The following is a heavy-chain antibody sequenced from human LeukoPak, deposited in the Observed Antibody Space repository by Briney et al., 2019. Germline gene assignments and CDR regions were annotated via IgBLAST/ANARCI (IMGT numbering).Heavy chain of an antibody. CDR1: GFTFSSYA. V-gene: IGHV3-30-3*01. D-gene: IGHD2-15*01. CDR2: ISYDGSNK. CDR3: ARDIVVVVAATNPDY. Sequence: GGSLRLSCAASGFTFSSYAMHWVRQAPGKGLEWVALISYDGSNKYYADSVKGRFTISRDNSKNTLYLQMNSLRAEDTAVYYCARDIVVVVAATNPDYWGQGTLVTVSS. J-gene: IGHJ4*02.